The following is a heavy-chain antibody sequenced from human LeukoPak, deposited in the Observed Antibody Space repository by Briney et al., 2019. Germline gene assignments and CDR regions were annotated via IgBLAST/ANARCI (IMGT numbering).Heavy chain of an antibody. CDR3: ARDARVGYSSSWYYYMDV. CDR2: INPNRGGS. CDR1: GYTFTGYY. V-gene: IGHV1-2*06. D-gene: IGHD6-13*01. Sequence: ASVKVSCKASGYTFTGYYMHWVRQAPGQGLGWMGRINPNRGGSNYAQKSQGRGTMTRVTSISTACMELSRLGSDDTAVYYCARDARVGYSSSWYYYMDVWGKRTTVTVSS. J-gene: IGHJ6*03.